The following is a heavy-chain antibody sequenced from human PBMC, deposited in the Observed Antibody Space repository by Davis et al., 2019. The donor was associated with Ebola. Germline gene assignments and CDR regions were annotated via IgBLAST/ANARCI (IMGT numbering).Heavy chain of an antibody. D-gene: IGHD6-13*01. V-gene: IGHV3-23*01. CDR3: ARAGRISWYDY. CDR2: INESGTRT. J-gene: IGHJ4*02. CDR1: GFTFGDYA. Sequence: GESLKISCTASGFTFGDYAMSWFRLAPGKGLEWVSDINESGTRTYYVDSVKGRFTISRDNSKNILYLLMNRLRTEDTAKYYCARAGRISWYDYWSQGTLVTVSS.